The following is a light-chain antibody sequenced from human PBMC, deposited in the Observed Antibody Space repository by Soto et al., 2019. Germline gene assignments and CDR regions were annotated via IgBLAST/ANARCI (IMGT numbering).Light chain of an antibody. J-gene: IGLJ1*01. CDR1: SSDVGSYNY. CDR3: ISYTGSDTSYV. CDR2: EVR. V-gene: IGLV2-14*01. Sequence: QSVLTQPASVSGSPGQSITISCTGTSSDVGSYNYVAWYQQFPGKNPKLMIYEVRNRPSGVSSRFSGSKSGNTASLTISGLQAEDEADYYCISYTGSDTSYVFGTGTKLTVL.